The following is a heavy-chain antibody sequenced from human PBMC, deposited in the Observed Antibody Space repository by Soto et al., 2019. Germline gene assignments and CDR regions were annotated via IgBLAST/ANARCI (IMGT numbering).Heavy chain of an antibody. CDR2: SSGSDGST. CDR3: AKDRRRGGTMVRGFLITALGGFDL. J-gene: IGHJ3*01. CDR1: GFTFSNFA. D-gene: IGHD3-10*01. Sequence: EVLLLESGGRLLHPGGSLRLSCAASGFTFSNFAMSWVRQAPGKGLEWVSSSSGSDGSTYYADSVKGRFTISRDTSKNTLFLHMNSLRDEDTAVYYCAKDRRRGGTMVRGFLITALGGFDLWGQGTMVTVSS. V-gene: IGHV3-23*01.